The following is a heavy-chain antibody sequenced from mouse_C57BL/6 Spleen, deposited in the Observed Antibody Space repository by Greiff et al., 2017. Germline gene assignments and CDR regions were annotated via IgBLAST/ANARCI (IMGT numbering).Heavy chain of an antibody. CDR3: ARWDTYFDY. V-gene: IGHV7-3*01. CDR2: IRNKANGYTT. J-gene: IGHJ2*01. Sequence: EVQVVESGGGLVQPGGSLSLSCAASGFTFTDYYMSWVRQPPGKVLEWLGFIRNKANGYTTEYSASVKGRFTISRDNSQSILYLQMKALRAEDSATYYCARWDTYFDYWGQGTTLTVSS. D-gene: IGHD2-10*02. CDR1: GFTFTDYY.